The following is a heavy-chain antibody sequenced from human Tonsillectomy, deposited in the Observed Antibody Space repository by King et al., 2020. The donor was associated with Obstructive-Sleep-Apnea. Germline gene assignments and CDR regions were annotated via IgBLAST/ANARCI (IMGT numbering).Heavy chain of an antibody. CDR3: ARLSAVAGYWYFDL. Sequence: VQLQESGPGLVKPSETLSLTCIVSGGSISSYYWSWIRQPPGKGPEWIGYIYYSGSTNYNPSLKSRVTISEETSKNQFSLKLSSVTAADTAVYYCARLSAVAGYWYFDLWGRGTLVTVSS. CDR2: IYYSGST. D-gene: IGHD6-19*01. V-gene: IGHV4-59*08. J-gene: IGHJ2*01. CDR1: GGSISSYY.